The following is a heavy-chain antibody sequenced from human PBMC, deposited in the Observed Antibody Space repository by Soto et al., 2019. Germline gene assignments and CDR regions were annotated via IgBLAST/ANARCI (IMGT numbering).Heavy chain of an antibody. D-gene: IGHD2-2*02. CDR2: ISSRSDI. CDR1: GFTFSTYS. CDR3: AREYTAWPLAYGLDV. J-gene: IGHJ6*02. Sequence: GGSLRLSCVGSGFTFSTYSINWVRQAPGEGLEWVSSISSRSDIYYADSVKGRFTISRDNAKNSVSLQMNILRAEDTAVYYCAREYTAWPLAYGLDVWGQGTTVTVSS. V-gene: IGHV3-21*01.